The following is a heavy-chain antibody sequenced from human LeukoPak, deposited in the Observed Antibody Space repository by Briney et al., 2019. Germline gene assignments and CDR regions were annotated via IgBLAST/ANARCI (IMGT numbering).Heavy chain of an antibody. J-gene: IGHJ6*02. CDR1: GFTFSSYS. CDR2: ISSSSSTI. D-gene: IGHD3-10*01. Sequence: GGSLRLSCSASGFTFSSYSMNWGRQAPGKGLEGFSYISSSSSTIYYADSVQGRFTISRDNAKNSLYLQMNRLRDEATAVYYCARDRGYNYYGSGSPRYYYYGMDVWGQGPTVPVSS. V-gene: IGHV3-48*02. CDR3: ARDRGYNYYGSGSPRYYYYGMDV.